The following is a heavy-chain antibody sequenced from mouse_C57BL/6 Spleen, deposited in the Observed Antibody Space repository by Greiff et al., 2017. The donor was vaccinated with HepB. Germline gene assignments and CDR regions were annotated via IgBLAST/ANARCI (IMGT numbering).Heavy chain of an antibody. CDR1: GYTFTGYW. J-gene: IGHJ4*01. D-gene: IGHD2-3*01. Sequence: VQRVESGAELMKPGASVKLSCKATGYTFTGYWIEWVKQRPGHGLEWIGEILPGSGSTNYNEKFKGKATFTADTSSNTAYMQLSSLTTEDSAIYYCARVYDGYPYYAMDYWGQGTSVTVSS. CDR2: ILPGSGST. CDR3: ARVYDGYPYYAMDY. V-gene: IGHV1-9*01.